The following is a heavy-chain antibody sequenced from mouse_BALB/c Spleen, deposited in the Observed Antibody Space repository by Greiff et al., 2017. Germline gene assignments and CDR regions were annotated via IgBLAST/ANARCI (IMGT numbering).Heavy chain of an antibody. CDR1: GFTFTDYY. J-gene: IGHJ4*01. Sequence: EVKVEESGGGLVQPGGSLRLSCATSGFTFTDYYMSWVRQPPGKALEWLGFIRNKANGYTTEYSASVKGRFTISRDNSQSILYLQMNTLRAEDSATYYCARGGYYGAMDYWGQGTSVTVSS. CDR3: ARGGYYGAMDY. CDR2: IRNKANGYTT. V-gene: IGHV7-3*02. D-gene: IGHD1-1*01.